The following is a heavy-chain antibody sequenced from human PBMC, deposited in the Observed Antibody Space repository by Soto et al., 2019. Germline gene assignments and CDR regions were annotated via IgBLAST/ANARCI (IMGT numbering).Heavy chain of an antibody. CDR2: ISANNGDT. J-gene: IGHJ6*03. Sequence: GASVKVSCKASGYTFTSHGISWVRQAPGQGLEWMGWISANNGDTNYAQKFQGRVTVTTDTSTSTGYMELRSLRSEDTAVYYCARMVRGSNIDYYYYMDVWGIGTTVTVSS. CDR1: GYTFTSHG. D-gene: IGHD3-10*01. CDR3: ARMVRGSNIDYYYYMDV. V-gene: IGHV1-18*01.